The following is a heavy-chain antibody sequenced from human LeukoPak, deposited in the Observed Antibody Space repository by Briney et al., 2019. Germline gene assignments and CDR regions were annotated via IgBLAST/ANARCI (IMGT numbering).Heavy chain of an antibody. D-gene: IGHD3-3*01. CDR3: ATYVLRFLEWSIDY. J-gene: IGHJ4*02. V-gene: IGHV1-24*01. CDR2: FDPEDGET. CDR1: GYTHTELA. Sequence: ASVKFSCKVSGYTHTELAMHWVRQAPGKGVEWMGGFDPEDGETIYAQKFQGRVTMTEDTSTDTAYMELSSLRSEDTAVYYCATYVLRFLEWSIDYWGQGTLATVSS.